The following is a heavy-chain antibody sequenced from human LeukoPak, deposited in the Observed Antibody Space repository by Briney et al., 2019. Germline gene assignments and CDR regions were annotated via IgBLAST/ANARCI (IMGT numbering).Heavy chain of an antibody. CDR2: IYYSGST. V-gene: IGHV4-39*01. Sequence: SETLSLTCTVSGGSISSSSYYWGWIRQPPGKGLEWIGSIYYSGSTYYNPSLKSRVTISVDTSKNQFPLKLSSVTAADTAVYYCARPDSSGYCYFDYWGQGTLVTVSS. D-gene: IGHD3-22*01. CDR3: ARPDSSGYCYFDY. J-gene: IGHJ4*02. CDR1: GGSISSSSYY.